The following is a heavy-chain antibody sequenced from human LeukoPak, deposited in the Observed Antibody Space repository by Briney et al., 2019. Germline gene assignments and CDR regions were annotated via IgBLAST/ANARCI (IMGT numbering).Heavy chain of an antibody. CDR3: AFRNYYGSGSYYCPFDY. V-gene: IGHV3-21*04. CDR1: GFTFSSYS. Sequence: GGSLRLSCAASGFTFSSYSMNWVRQAPGKGLEWVSSISSSSSYIYYADSVKGRFTISRDNSKNTLYLQMNSLRAEDTAVYYCAFRNYYGSGSYYCPFDYWGQGTLVTVSS. D-gene: IGHD3-10*01. J-gene: IGHJ4*02. CDR2: ISSSSSYI.